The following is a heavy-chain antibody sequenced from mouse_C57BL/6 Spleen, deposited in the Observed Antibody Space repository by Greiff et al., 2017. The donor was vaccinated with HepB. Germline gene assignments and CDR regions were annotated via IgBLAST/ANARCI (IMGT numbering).Heavy chain of an antibody. CDR2: IHPNSGST. CDR1: GYTFTSYW. J-gene: IGHJ4*01. D-gene: IGHD1-1*01. V-gene: IGHV1-64*01. Sequence: VQLQQSGAELVKPGASVKLSCKASGYTFTSYWMHWVKQRPGQGLEWIGMIHPNSGSTNYNEKFKSKATLTVDKSSSTAYMQLSSLTSEDSAVYYCARGRYYGSSYHAMDYWGQGTSVTVSS. CDR3: ARGRYYGSSYHAMDY.